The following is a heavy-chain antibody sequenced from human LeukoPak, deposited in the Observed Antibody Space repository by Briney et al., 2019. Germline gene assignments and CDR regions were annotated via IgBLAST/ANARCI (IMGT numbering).Heavy chain of an antibody. CDR1: GFYFATYG. CDR2: IQNRENAK. D-gene: IGHD7-27*01. CDR3: TKDSFYWGSWN. V-gene: IGHV3-30*02. J-gene: IGHJ4*02. Sequence: GGSLRLSSATSGFYFATYGMHWVPQAPGKGLEWGGFIQNRENAKSYADSVRGRFSIFRDDSKNTLYMQLSSLRRDDTAVYYRTKDSFYWGSWNWGPGALVIVSS.